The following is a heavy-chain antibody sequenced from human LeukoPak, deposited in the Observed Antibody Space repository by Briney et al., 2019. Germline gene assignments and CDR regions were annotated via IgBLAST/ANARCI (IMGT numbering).Heavy chain of an antibody. V-gene: IGHV3-53*01. Sequence: EGSLRLSCAASGFTVSSNYMSWVRQAPGKGLEWVSVIYSGGSTYYADSVKGRFTISRDNSKNTLYLQMNSLRAEDTAVYYCARETGGNWNRIDYWGQGTLVTVSS. J-gene: IGHJ4*02. CDR1: GFTVSSNY. CDR2: IYSGGST. D-gene: IGHD1/OR15-1a*01. CDR3: ARETGGNWNRIDY.